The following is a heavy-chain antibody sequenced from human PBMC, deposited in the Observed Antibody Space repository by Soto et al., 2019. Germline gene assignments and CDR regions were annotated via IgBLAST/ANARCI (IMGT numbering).Heavy chain of an antibody. CDR1: GGSFSGYY. J-gene: IGHJ4*02. V-gene: IGHV4-34*01. CDR2: IYYSGST. D-gene: IGHD3-22*01. Sequence: SETLSLTCAVYGGSFSGYYWSWIRQHPGKGLEWIGYIYYSGSTYYNPSLKSRVTISVDTSKNQFSLKLSSVTAADTAVYYCARSSQYSYDSSEGNFDSWGRGTLVTVSS. CDR3: ARSSQYSYDSSEGNFDS.